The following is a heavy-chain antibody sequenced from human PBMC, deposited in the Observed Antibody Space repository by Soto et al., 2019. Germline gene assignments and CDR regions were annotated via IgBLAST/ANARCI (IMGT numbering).Heavy chain of an antibody. CDR2: INPSGGST. CDR3: ARDRYDILTGYYRALFDY. D-gene: IGHD3-9*01. J-gene: IGHJ4*02. V-gene: IGHV1-46*01. Sequence: ASVKVSCKASGYTFTSYYMHWVRQAPGQGLEWMGIINPSGGSTSYAQKFQGRVTMTRDTSTSTVYMELSSLRSEDTAVYYCARDRYDILTGYYRALFDYWGQGTLVTVSS. CDR1: GYTFTSYY.